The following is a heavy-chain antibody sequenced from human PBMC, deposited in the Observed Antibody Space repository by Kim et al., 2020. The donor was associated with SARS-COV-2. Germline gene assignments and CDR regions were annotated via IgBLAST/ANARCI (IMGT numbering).Heavy chain of an antibody. CDR2: ISADETNK. CDR3: AREGHTSGRAGGFDY. V-gene: IGHV3-30*03. D-gene: IGHD6-19*01. CDR1: GFTFGNTH. Sequence: GGSLRLSCAGSGFTFGNTHMHWVRQAPGKGLEWVSLISADETNKNYVDSVKGRFTVTRDNSQNTMFLQIDSLRVEATAVYYCAREGHTSGRAGGFDYWGQGTLVTVSS. J-gene: IGHJ4*02.